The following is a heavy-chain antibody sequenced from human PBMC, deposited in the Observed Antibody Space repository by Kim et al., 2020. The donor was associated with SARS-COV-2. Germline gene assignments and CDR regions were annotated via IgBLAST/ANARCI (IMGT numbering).Heavy chain of an antibody. V-gene: IGHV3-30*18. CDR1: GFTFSSYG. J-gene: IGHJ6*02. CDR2: ISYDGSNE. CDR3: AKDKSIVVVPAAAMDV. Sequence: VGSLRLSCAASGFTFSSYGMHWVRQAPGKGLEWAAVISYDGSNEYYADSVKRRFTISRDNSKNTLYLQMNSLRVEDTAVYYCAKDKSIVVVPAAAMDVWGQGTTVTVSS. D-gene: IGHD2-2*01.